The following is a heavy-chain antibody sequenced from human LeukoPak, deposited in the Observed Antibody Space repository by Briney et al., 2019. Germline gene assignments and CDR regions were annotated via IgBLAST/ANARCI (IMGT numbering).Heavy chain of an antibody. CDR1: GGSISSYY. V-gene: IGHV4-59*01. CDR2: IYYSGST. D-gene: IGHD3-3*01. J-gene: IGHJ4*02. CDR3: ARHNYDFWLSDY. Sequence: SETLSLTCTVSGGSISSYYWSWIRQPPGKGLEWIGYIYYSGSTNYNPSLKSRVTISVDTSKNQFSLKLSSVTAADTAVYYCARHNYDFWLSDYWGQGTLVTVSS.